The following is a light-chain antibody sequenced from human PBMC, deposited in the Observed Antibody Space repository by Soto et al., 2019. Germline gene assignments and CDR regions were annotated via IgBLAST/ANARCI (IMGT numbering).Light chain of an antibody. Sequence: QSVLAQPASVSGSFGQSITISCSGPNTDLGVYGYVSWYQHQPGKAPKLLIYDDNNRPSGISDRFSGSKSGDMASLTISGLQAEDEADYFCFSKISGFVYGFGTGTKVTVL. V-gene: IGLV2-14*01. J-gene: IGLJ1*01. CDR2: DDN. CDR3: FSKISGFVYG. CDR1: NTDLGVYGY.